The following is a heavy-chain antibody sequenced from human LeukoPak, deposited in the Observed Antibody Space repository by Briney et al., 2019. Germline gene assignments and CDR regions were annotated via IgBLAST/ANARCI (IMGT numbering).Heavy chain of an antibody. J-gene: IGHJ4*02. CDR1: GGTFSSYA. CDR3: ASANAPYYYDSSGPYGGGFDY. Sequence: SVKVSCTASGGTFSSYAISWVRQAPGQGLEWMGGIIPIFGTANYAQKFQGRVTITADESTSTAYMELSSLRSEDTAVYYCASANAPYYYDSSGPYGGGFDYWGQGTLVTVSS. CDR2: IIPIFGTA. V-gene: IGHV1-69*13. D-gene: IGHD3-22*01.